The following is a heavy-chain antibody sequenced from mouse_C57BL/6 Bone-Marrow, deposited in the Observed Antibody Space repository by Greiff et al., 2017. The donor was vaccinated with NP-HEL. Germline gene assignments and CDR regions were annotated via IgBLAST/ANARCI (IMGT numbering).Heavy chain of an antibody. Sequence: EVHLVESGGGLVQPGGSLKLSCAASGFTFSDYYMYWVRQTPEKRLEWVAYISNGGGSTYYPDTVKGRFTLSRDNAKNTLYLQMSRLKSEDTAMYYCARHGAARGYFDVWGTGTTVTVSP. CDR2: ISNGGGST. V-gene: IGHV5-12*01. J-gene: IGHJ1*03. CDR1: GFTFSDYY. CDR3: ARHGAARGYFDV.